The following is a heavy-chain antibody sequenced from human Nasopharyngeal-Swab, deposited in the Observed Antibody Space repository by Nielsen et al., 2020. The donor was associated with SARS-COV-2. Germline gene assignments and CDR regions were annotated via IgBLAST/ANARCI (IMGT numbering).Heavy chain of an antibody. Sequence: GGSLSFSCAASGFTFSSYDMHWVRQATGKGLEWVSAIGTAGDTYYPGSVKCRFTISRENAKNSLYLQMNSLRAGDTAVYYCARDSSGYWYFDLWGRGTLVTVSS. CDR3: ARDSSGYWYFDL. CDR1: GFTFSSYD. CDR2: IGTAGDT. D-gene: IGHD3-22*01. J-gene: IGHJ2*01. V-gene: IGHV3-13*01.